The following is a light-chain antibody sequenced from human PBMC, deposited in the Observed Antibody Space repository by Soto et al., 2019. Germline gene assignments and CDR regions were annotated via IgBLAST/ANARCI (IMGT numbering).Light chain of an antibody. J-gene: IGKJ5*01. Sequence: EIQITQAQSSLSASVGERVTITCRASQTISNYLNWYQQKPGKAPKLLIYAASSLQSGVPSRFSGSGSGTDFTLTISSLQPEDFATFYCQQSYSTPITFGQGTLLEI. V-gene: IGKV1-39*01. CDR2: AAS. CDR3: QQSYSTPIT. CDR1: QTISNY.